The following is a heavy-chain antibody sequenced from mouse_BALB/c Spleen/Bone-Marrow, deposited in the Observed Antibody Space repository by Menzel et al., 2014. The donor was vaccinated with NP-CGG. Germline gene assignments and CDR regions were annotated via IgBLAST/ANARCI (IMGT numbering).Heavy chain of an antibody. CDR1: GYSFTGYF. J-gene: IGHJ4*01. CDR2: INPYNGDT. CDR3: ARGGLLRAMDY. Sequence: EVKVEESGPELVKPGASVKISCKASGYSFTGYFMNWVMQSHGKSLEWIGRINPYNGDTFHNQKFKGKATLTVDKSSSTAHMELRSLASEDSAVYYCARGGLLRAMDYWGQGTSVTVSS. D-gene: IGHD2-3*01. V-gene: IGHV1-20*02.